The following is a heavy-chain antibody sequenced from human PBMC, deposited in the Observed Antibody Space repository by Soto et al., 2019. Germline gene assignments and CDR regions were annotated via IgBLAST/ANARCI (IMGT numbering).Heavy chain of an antibody. J-gene: IGHJ4*02. V-gene: IGHV4-59*08. D-gene: IGHD3-10*01. CDR1: GCSISSYY. CDR3: ARMDHGGDY. Sequence: SETLSLTCTVSGCSISSYYWSWIRQPPGKGLEWIGCIYYSGSTNYNPSLKSRVTISVDTSKNQFSLKLSSVTAADTAVYYCARMDHGGDYWGQGTLVTVSS. CDR2: IYYSGST.